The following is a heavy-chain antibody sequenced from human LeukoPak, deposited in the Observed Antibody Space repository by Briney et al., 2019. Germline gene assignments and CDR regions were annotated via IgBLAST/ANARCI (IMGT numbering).Heavy chain of an antibody. V-gene: IGHV3-74*01. Sequence: GGSLRLSCAASGFTFSSYWMHWIRQVPGKGPEWVSRITNDGSSTSYADSVKGRFTISRDNAKNTLYLQMNSLRAEDTAVYYCATTYYYDSSGYYPYYYFDYWGQGTLVTVSS. CDR2: ITNDGSST. D-gene: IGHD3-22*01. CDR1: GFTFSSYW. J-gene: IGHJ4*02. CDR3: ATTYYYDSSGYYPYYYFDY.